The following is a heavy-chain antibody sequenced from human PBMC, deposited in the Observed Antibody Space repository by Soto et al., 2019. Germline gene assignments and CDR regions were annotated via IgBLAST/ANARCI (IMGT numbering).Heavy chain of an antibody. Sequence: QVKLQESGPGLVEPSETLSLTCTVSGGSISSDDYYWSWIRQPPGKGLEWIGYKHNSGSADYNPSLTSRVTVSLETSKNQFSLKLSAKTSAYTAVYYFARDEGGDYAEVWCQGTLVIVSS. V-gene: IGHV4-30-4*01. CDR3: ARDEGGDYAEV. CDR2: KHNSGSA. J-gene: IGHJ4*02. CDR1: GGSISSDDYY. D-gene: IGHD4-17*01.